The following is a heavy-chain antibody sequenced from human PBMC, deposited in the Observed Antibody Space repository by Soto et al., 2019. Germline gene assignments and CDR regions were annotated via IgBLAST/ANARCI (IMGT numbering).Heavy chain of an antibody. V-gene: IGHV3-23*01. Sequence: EVQLLESGGGLVQPGGSLRLSCAASGFTFSSYAMSWVRQAPGKGLEWVSAISGSGGSTYYADSVKGRFTISRDNSKNTLSLQMNSLRAEDTAVYYCAKRYYDFWSGPGDAFDIWGQGTMVTVSA. CDR3: AKRYYDFWSGPGDAFDI. CDR1: GFTFSSYA. J-gene: IGHJ3*02. CDR2: ISGSGGST. D-gene: IGHD3-3*01.